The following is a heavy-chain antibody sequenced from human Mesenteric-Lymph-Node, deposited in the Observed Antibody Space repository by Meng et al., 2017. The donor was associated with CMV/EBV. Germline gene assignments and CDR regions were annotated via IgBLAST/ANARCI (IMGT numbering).Heavy chain of an antibody. CDR3: ASPIAVTGTRVWFDP. V-gene: IGHV4-39*01. Sequence: SETLSLTCTVSGGSVSSGSYYWSWIRQPPGKGLEWIGSIHYSGSTYYNPSLKSRVTISVDTSKNQFSLNLRSVTAADTAVYYCASPIAVTGTRVWFDPWGQGTLVTVSS. D-gene: IGHD6-19*01. J-gene: IGHJ5*02. CDR1: GGSVSSGSYY. CDR2: IHYSGST.